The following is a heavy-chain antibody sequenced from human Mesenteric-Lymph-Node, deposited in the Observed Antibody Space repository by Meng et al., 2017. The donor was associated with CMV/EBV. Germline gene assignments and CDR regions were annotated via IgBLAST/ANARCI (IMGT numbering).Heavy chain of an antibody. CDR3: AKDGET. V-gene: IGHV3-33*06. D-gene: IGHD7-27*01. Sequence: RSLRLSCVTSGFIFSNYGMHWVRKAPGKGLEWVAVIWYDETNKYYSDSVKGRFTISRDNTKNTLYLEMNHLTVEDTAVYYCAKDGETWGQGTLVTVSS. CDR1: GFIFSNYG. CDR2: IWYDETNK. J-gene: IGHJ1*01.